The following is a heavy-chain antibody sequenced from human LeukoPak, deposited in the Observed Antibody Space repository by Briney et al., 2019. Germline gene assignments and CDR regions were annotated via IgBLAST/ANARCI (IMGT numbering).Heavy chain of an antibody. D-gene: IGHD3-3*01. CDR3: AKDITIGWTPRDYFDY. CDR1: GFTFSSYG. CDR2: ISYDGSNK. J-gene: IGHJ4*02. V-gene: IGHV3-30*18. Sequence: GGSLRLSCAASGFTFSSYGMHWVRQAPGKGLEWVAVISYDGSNKYYADSVKGRFTISRDNAKNSLYLQLNSLRAEDTALYYCAKDITIGWTPRDYFDYWGQGTLVTVSS.